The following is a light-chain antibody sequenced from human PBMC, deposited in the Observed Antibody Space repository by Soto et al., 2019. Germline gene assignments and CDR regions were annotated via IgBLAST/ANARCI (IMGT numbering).Light chain of an antibody. CDR2: SNN. CDR1: SSNIGSNT. J-gene: IGLJ2*01. CDR3: ATWDDDLYTPI. V-gene: IGLV1-44*01. Sequence: QSVLTQPPSASGTPGQRVTISCSGSSSNIGSNTVNWYQQLPGTAPKLLIYSNNQRPSGVSDRFSGSKSGTSASLAITGLRSDDEADYYCATWDDDLYTPIIGGGTKLTVL.